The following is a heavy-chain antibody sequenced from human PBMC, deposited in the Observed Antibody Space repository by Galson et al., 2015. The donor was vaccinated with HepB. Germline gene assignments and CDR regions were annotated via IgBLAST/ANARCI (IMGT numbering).Heavy chain of an antibody. D-gene: IGHD2-8*02. CDR2: IYSSGSA. CDR3: ARDANKWTPGGYFDL. J-gene: IGHJ2*01. Sequence: SETLSLSCTVPGDSISNYYWNWIRHRAGRGLEYIGRIYSSGSADYSPSLKSRVTMSVDTSKNQVSLKVTSVTAADTAVYYCARDANKWTPGGYFDLWGRGTLVTV. CDR1: GDSISNYY. V-gene: IGHV4-4*07.